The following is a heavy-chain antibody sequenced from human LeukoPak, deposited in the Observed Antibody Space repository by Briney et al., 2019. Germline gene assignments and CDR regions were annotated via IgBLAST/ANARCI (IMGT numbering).Heavy chain of an antibody. J-gene: IGHJ6*02. CDR3: ARSGARYSSSWYGA. CDR1: GFTFDDYA. CDR2: ISWNSGSI. Sequence: SVGSLRLSCAASGFTFDDYAMHWVRHAPGKGLEWVSGISWNSGSIGYADSVKGRITISRDNAKNSLYLQMNSLRAEDTALYYCARSGARYSSSWYGAWGQGTTVTVSS. D-gene: IGHD6-13*01. V-gene: IGHV3-9*01.